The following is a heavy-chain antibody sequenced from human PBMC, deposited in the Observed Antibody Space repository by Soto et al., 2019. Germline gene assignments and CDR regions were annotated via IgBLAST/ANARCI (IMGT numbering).Heavy chain of an antibody. J-gene: IGHJ4*02. CDR3: ATGEGGYSYGTPIFDY. D-gene: IGHD5-18*01. V-gene: IGHV4-59*01. Sequence: PSETLSLTCTVSGGSISSYYWSWIRQPPGKELERIGYIYYSGSTNYNPSLKSRVTISVDTSKNQFSLKLSSVTAADTVVYYCATGEGGYSYGTPIFDYWGQGTLVTVSS. CDR2: IYYSGST. CDR1: GGSISSYY.